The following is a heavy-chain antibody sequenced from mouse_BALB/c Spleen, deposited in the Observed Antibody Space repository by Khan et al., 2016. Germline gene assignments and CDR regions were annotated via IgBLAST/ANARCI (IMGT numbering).Heavy chain of an antibody. Sequence: VQLKESGPGLVKPSQSLSLTCSVTGYSITSGYYWNWIRQFPGNKLEWMGYISYDGSNNYNPSLKNRISITRDTSKNQFFLKLNSVTTEDTATYYCARGNYYVDYWGQGTTLTVSS. CDR1: GYSITSGYY. CDR3: ARGNYYVDY. CDR2: ISYDGSN. V-gene: IGHV3-6*02. D-gene: IGHD2-1*01. J-gene: IGHJ2*01.